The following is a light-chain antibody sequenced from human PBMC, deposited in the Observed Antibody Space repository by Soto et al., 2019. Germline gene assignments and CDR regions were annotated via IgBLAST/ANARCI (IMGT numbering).Light chain of an antibody. CDR2: DAS. J-gene: IGKJ1*01. CDR1: QSISSW. V-gene: IGKV1-5*01. CDR3: QQYDSFSWT. Sequence: DTQMTQSPSTLSASVGDRVTITCRASQSISSWLAWYQQKPGKAPKLLIYDASTLESGVPSRFSGSGSGTDFTLTISSLQPADFATYYCQQYDSFSWTFGQGTKVEIK.